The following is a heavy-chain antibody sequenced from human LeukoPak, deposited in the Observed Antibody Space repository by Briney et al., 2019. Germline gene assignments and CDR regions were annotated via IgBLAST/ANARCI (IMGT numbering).Heavy chain of an antibody. D-gene: IGHD6-19*01. CDR3: VKLYSSGWYHFDY. CDR1: GFTLSSYA. Sequence: GGSLRLSCSASGFTLSSYAMQSVRQATGKGLEYVSAISSNGGSTYYADSVKGRFTISIDNSKNTLYLQMSSLRAEDTAVYYCVKLYSSGWYHFDYWGQGTLVTVSS. V-gene: IGHV3-64D*06. J-gene: IGHJ4*02. CDR2: ISSNGGST.